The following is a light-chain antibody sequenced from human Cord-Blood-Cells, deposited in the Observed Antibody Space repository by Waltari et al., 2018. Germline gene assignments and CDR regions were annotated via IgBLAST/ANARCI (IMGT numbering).Light chain of an antibody. V-gene: IGKV3-20*01. CDR2: GAS. CDR3: QQYGSSPYT. Sequence: EIVLTQSPGTLSLSPGERATLSCRASQSVRCSYLALYQQKPGQAPRLLIYGASSRATGIPDRFSGSGSGTDFTLTISRLEPEDFAVYYCQQYGSSPYTFGQGTKLEIK. CDR1: QSVRCSY. J-gene: IGKJ2*01.